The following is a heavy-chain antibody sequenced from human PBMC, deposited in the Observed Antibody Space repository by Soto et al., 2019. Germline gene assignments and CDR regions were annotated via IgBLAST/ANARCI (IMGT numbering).Heavy chain of an antibody. CDR3: ARDLGGGMGGGWFDP. D-gene: IGHD3-16*01. J-gene: IGHJ5*02. Sequence: QVQLQESGPGLVKPSQTLSLTCTVSGGSISSGDYYWSWIRQPPGKGLEWIGYIYYSGSTYYNPSLKSRFTISVDTSKNRFSLKLSSVTAADTAVYYCARDLGGGMGGGWFDPWGQGTLVTVSS. CDR1: GGSISSGDYY. V-gene: IGHV4-30-4*01. CDR2: IYYSGST.